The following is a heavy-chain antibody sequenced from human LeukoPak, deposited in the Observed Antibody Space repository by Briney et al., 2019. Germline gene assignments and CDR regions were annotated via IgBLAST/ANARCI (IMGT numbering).Heavy chain of an antibody. CDR1: GYTFTSYG. D-gene: IGHD4-11*01. CDR3: ARGMTTVTHDYMDV. J-gene: IGHJ6*03. V-gene: IGHV1-18*01. CDR2: ISAYNGNT. Sequence: ASVKVSCKASGYTFTSYGISWVRQAPGQGLEWMGWISAYNGNTNYAQKLQGRVTMTTDTSTSTAYMELSSLRSEDTAVYYCARGMTTVTHDYMDVWGKGTTVTVSS.